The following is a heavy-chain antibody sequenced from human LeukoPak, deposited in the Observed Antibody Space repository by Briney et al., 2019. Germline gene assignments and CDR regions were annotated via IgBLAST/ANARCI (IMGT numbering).Heavy chain of an antibody. Sequence: SVKVSCKASGGTFSNYAINWVRQAPGRGLEWMGGITPIFGTANYLQKFQGRVTITADKSTSTAYMELSRLRSEDTAIYYCARASSDDTAMATPFAYWGQGTLVTVSS. D-gene: IGHD5-18*01. J-gene: IGHJ4*02. CDR2: ITPIFGTA. CDR3: ARASSDDTAMATPFAY. CDR1: GGTFSNYA. V-gene: IGHV1-69*06.